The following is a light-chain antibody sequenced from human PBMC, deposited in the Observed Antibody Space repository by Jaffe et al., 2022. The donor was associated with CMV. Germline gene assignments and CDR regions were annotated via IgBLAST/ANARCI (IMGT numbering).Light chain of an antibody. V-gene: IGKV3-15*01. CDR3: QQSHDQIT. CDR1: QYISSN. J-gene: IGKJ5*01. CDR2: DAS. Sequence: EIVLTQSPATLSVSPGERATLSCRASQYISSNLAWYQQKPGQAPRLLIYDASTRATDISARFSGSGSGTEFTLIISSLQSEDIAVYFCQQSHDQITFGQGTRLQI.